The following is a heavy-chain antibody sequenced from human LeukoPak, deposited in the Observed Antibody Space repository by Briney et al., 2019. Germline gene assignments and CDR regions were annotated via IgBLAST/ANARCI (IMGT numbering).Heavy chain of an antibody. Sequence: ASVKVSCKASGGTFSSYAISWVRQAPGQGLEWMGGIIPIFGTANYAQKFQGRVTITADESTSTAYMELSSLRSEDTAVYYCARDPPGCGGDCWWFDPWGQGTLVTVSS. CDR1: GGTFSSYA. D-gene: IGHD2-21*02. V-gene: IGHV1-69*13. J-gene: IGHJ5*02. CDR3: ARDPPGCGGDCWWFDP. CDR2: IIPIFGTA.